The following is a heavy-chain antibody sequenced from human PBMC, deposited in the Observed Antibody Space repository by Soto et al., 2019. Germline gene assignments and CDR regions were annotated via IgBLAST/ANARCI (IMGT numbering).Heavy chain of an antibody. V-gene: IGHV3-53*01. CDR1: GFTFSSND. D-gene: IGHD3-22*01. CDR3: ATRPLLPGAP. J-gene: IGHJ3*01. CDR2: IYSGGST. Sequence: EVPLVESGGGLIQPGGSLRLSCAASGFTFSSNDMNWVRQAPGKGLEWVSLIYSGGSTYYADSVKGRFTISRDNSKNTWYLQMSSLRAEDTAVYYCATRPLLPGAPWGQGTMVTVSS.